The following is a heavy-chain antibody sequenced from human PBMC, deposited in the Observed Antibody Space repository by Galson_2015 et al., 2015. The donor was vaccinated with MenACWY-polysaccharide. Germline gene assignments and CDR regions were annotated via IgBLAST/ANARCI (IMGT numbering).Heavy chain of an antibody. J-gene: IGHJ4*02. CDR1: GFTFSSYA. CDR2: ISGSGGTT. CDR3: ARGSAYWPYYFVY. Sequence: SLRLSCAASGFTFSSYAMSWVRQAPGKGLEWVSAISGSGGTTYYADSVKGLFTISRDKSKNTLSLQMNSLRAEDTAVYYCARGSAYWPYYFVYWGQGALVTVSS. D-gene: IGHD3-3*01. V-gene: IGHV3-23*01.